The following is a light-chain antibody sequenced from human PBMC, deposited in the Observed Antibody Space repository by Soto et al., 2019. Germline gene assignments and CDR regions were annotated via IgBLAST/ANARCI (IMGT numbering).Light chain of an antibody. CDR3: QQTYTTPRT. J-gene: IGKJ1*01. CDR1: QTVRTY. CDR2: ATS. Sequence: DTQMTQSPSSLSASVGDRISITCRASQTVRTYLNWYQQKAGQAPTLLISATSTLQSGVPSRFSGSGSGTEFTLTITSLQPEDFATYYCQQTYTTPRTFGQGTKVAFK. V-gene: IGKV1-39*01.